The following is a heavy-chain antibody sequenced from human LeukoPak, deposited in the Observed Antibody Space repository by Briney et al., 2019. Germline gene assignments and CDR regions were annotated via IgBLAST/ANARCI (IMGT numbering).Heavy chain of an antibody. D-gene: IGHD5-18*01. V-gene: IGHV3-7*04. Sequence: GGSLRLSCAASGFTFSSYWMNWVRQAPGKGLEWVANIKQDGSEKYYVDSVKGRFTISRDNAKNSLYLQMNSPRAEDTAVYYCARAANGGYSYGLHFDYWGQGTLVTVSS. J-gene: IGHJ4*02. CDR3: ARAANGGYSYGLHFDY. CDR2: IKQDGSEK. CDR1: GFTFSSYW.